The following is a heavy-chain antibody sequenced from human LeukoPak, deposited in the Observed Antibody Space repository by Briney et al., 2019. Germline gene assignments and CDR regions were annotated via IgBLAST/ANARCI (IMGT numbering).Heavy chain of an antibody. CDR1: GYTFTSYG. CDR3: ARGSPPRRNYDSRGYYSYYFDY. D-gene: IGHD3-22*01. Sequence: GASVKVSCKASGYTFTSYGISWVRQAPGQGPEWMGWISAYNGSTHYAQKLQGRVTMTTDTSTSTVYMELRSLRSDDTAVYYCARGSPPRRNYDSRGYYSYYFDYWGQGTLVTVSS. J-gene: IGHJ4*02. CDR2: ISAYNGST. V-gene: IGHV1-18*01.